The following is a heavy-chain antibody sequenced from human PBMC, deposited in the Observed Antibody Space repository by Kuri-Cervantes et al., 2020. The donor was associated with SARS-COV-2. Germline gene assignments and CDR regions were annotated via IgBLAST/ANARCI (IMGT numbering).Heavy chain of an antibody. J-gene: IGHJ2*01. CDR1: GFNFSDYG. D-gene: IGHD6-19*01. Sequence: GGSLRLSCSASGFNFSDYGMHWVRQAPGKGLEWVAFIRSRGTAEFYANSVKGRFTISRDNAKNSLYLQMNSLRAEDTAVYYCAGVRHIAVAGLPQIYFDVWGRGTLVTVSS. CDR2: IRSRGTAE. V-gene: IGHV3-30*02. CDR3: AGVRHIAVAGLPQIYFDV.